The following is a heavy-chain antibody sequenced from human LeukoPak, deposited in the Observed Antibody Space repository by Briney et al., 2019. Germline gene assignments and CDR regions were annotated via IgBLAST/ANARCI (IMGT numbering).Heavy chain of an antibody. CDR1: GYSFGSHW. CDR3: ASPWGATSAFDI. V-gene: IGHV5-51*01. D-gene: IGHD1-26*01. Sequence: GESLKISCKGSGYSFGSHWIGWVLQMPGKGLEWMGIINPGDSETRYSPSFQGQVTISADKSITTAYLQWSSLKASDTAMYYCASPWGATSAFDIWGQGTMVTVSS. CDR2: INPGDSET. J-gene: IGHJ3*02.